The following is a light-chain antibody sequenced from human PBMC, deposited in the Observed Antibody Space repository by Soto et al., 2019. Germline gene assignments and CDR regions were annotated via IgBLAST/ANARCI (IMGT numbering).Light chain of an antibody. CDR3: QRCATSPRT. CDR2: DAS. Sequence: EIVLTQSPGTLSLSPGERATLSCRASQTVRNNYLAWYQQKPGQAPRLLVDDASSRAAGIPDRFSGSGYGTVFIHAISRRAPEDFAVSYCQRCATSPRTFGQGNKVELK. V-gene: IGKV3-20*01. J-gene: IGKJ1*01. CDR1: QTVRNNY.